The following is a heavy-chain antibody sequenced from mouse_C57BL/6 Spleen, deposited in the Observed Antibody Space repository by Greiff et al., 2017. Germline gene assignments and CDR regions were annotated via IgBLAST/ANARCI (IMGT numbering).Heavy chain of an antibody. CDR1: GYTFTSYW. CDR2: IDPSDSET. D-gene: IGHD1-1*01. Sequence: VQLQQPGAELVRPGSSVKLSCKASGYTFTSYWMHWVKQRPIQGLEWIGNIDPSDSETHYNQKFKDKATLTVDKSSSTAYMQLSSLTSEDSAVYYCARWAGSSWFAYWGQGTLVTVSA. CDR3: ARWAGSSWFAY. V-gene: IGHV1-52*01. J-gene: IGHJ3*01.